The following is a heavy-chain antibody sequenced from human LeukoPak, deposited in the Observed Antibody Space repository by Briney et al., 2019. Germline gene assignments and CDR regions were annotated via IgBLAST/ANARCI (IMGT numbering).Heavy chain of an antibody. CDR3: ARVDGSPDY. Sequence: ASVKVSCKASGYTFTRYDINWVRQATGQGLGWMGWMNTKSGNTGHAQKFQGRVTITRDTSISTVYMELSSLRSEDTAVYFCARVDGSPDYWGQGTLVTVSS. CDR1: GYTFTRYD. D-gene: IGHD2-15*01. CDR2: MNTKSGNT. J-gene: IGHJ4*02. V-gene: IGHV1-8*03.